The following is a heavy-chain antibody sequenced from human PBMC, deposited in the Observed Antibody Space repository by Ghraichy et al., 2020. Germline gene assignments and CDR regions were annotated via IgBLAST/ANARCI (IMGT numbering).Heavy chain of an antibody. CDR1: GGSISSGDYY. Sequence: SETLSLTCTVSGGSISSGDYYWSWIRQPPGKGLEWIGYIYYSGSTYYNPSLKSRVTISVDTSKNQFSLKLSSVTAADTAVYYCARDHYYGSGSYYNDHNWFDPWGQGTLVTVSS. CDR3: ARDHYYGSGSYYNDHNWFDP. J-gene: IGHJ5*02. CDR2: IYYSGST. D-gene: IGHD3-10*01. V-gene: IGHV4-30-4*01.